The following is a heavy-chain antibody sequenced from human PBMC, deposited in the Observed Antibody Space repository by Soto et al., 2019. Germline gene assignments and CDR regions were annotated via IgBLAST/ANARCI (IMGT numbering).Heavy chain of an antibody. J-gene: IGHJ4*02. CDR3: AASVTAMVRSVDQPLPPGSFDY. D-gene: IGHD5-18*01. V-gene: IGHV4-59*01. CDR1: GGSISCYY. CDR2: IYYSGST. Sequence: WGTLSLTCTVSGGSISCYYWSWIRQPPGKGLEWIGYIYYSGSTNYNPSLKSRVTISVDTSKNQFSLKLSSVTAADTAVYYCAASVTAMVRSVDQPLPPGSFDYRGQATLVTLSS.